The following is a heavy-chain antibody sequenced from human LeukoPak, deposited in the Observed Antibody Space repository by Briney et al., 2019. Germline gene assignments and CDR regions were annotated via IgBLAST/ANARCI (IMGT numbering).Heavy chain of an antibody. CDR2: ISSSSSNI. Sequence: KPGGSLRLSCAASGFTFSSYPMNWVRQAPGKGLEWVSSISSSSSNIYYADSVKGRFTISRDNAKNSLFLQMNSLRVEDTAVYYCARGRDIPLDYWGQGTLVTVSS. CDR3: ARGRDIPLDY. V-gene: IGHV3-21*01. D-gene: IGHD2-15*01. J-gene: IGHJ4*02. CDR1: GFTFSSYP.